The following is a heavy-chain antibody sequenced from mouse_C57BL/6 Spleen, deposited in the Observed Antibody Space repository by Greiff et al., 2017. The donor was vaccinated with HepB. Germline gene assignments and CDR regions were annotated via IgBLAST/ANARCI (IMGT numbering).Heavy chain of an antibody. CDR3: ARPHYYGSSYEGGAMDY. CDR2: INPNYGTT. V-gene: IGHV1-39*01. Sequence: VQLKGSGPELVKPGASVKISCKASGYSFTDYNMNWVKQSNGKSLEWIGVINPNYGTTSYNQKFKGKATLTVDQSSSTAYMQLNSLTSEDSAVYYCARPHYYGSSYEGGAMDYWGQGTSVTVSS. J-gene: IGHJ4*01. CDR1: GYSFTDYN. D-gene: IGHD1-1*01.